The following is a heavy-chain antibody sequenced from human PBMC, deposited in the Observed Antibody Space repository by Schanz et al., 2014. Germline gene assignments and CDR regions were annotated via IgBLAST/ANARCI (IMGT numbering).Heavy chain of an antibody. D-gene: IGHD4-17*01. CDR2: ISYSGST. CDR3: ARDRGHGDLPGDI. V-gene: IGHV4-34*11. CDR1: GGSFSGYY. J-gene: IGHJ3*02. Sequence: QVQLQQWGAGLLKPSETLSLTCAVYGGSFSGYYWSWIRQHPGKGLEWIGFISYSGSTYYNPSLKSRVTISVDTSKNQVSLNLSSATAADAAVYYCARDRGHGDLPGDIWGQGTMVTVSS.